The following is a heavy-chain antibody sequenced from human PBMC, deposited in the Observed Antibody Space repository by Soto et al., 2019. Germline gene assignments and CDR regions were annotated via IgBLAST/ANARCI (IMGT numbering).Heavy chain of an antibody. V-gene: IGHV5-51*01. CDR1: GYSFTSYW. CDR3: ARHISEWQQLGGRFDP. CDR2: IYPGDSDT. Sequence: GESLKIACKGSGYSFTSYWIGWVRQMPGKGLEWMGIIYPGDSDTRYSPSFQGQVTISADKSISTAYLQWSSLKASDTAMYYCARHISEWQQLGGRFDPWGQGTLVTVSS. D-gene: IGHD6-13*01. J-gene: IGHJ5*02.